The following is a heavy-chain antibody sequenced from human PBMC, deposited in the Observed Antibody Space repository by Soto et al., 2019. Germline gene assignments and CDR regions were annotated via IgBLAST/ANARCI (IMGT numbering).Heavy chain of an antibody. Sequence: PGGSLRLSCAASGFTFSSESMIWLRQAPGKGLERISFISRTSNTRYYVGSVKGRFTTSRDNGKNLLYLQMHDLRDEDTAVYYCARGAYYPGDNGYYYFYSCRKGTLVTVSS. CDR3: ARGAYYPGDNGYYYFYS. CDR2: ISRTSNTR. J-gene: IGHJ4*02. CDR1: GFTFSSES. D-gene: IGHD3-3*01. V-gene: IGHV3-48*02.